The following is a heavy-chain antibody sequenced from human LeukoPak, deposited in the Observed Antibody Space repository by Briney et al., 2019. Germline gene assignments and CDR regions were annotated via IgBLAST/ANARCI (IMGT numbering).Heavy chain of an antibody. J-gene: IGHJ6*02. CDR1: GYTFTNYG. CDR2: ISAYNGDT. Sequence: GASVKVSCKASGYTFTNYGISWVRQAPGQGLEWMGWISAYNGDTNYAQKLQGRVTMTTDTSTTTAYMELRSLRSDDTAVYYCARGQKDNGVSSSWYYYGMDVWGQGTTVTVSS. CDR3: ARGQKDNGVSSSWYYYGMDV. D-gene: IGHD6-13*01. V-gene: IGHV1-18*01.